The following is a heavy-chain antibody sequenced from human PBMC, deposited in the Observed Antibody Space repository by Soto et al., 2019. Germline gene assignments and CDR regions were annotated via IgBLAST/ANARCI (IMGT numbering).Heavy chain of an antibody. CDR3: ARVKIPNLWVNTVGFDY. D-gene: IGHD2-8*02. Sequence: ASVKVSCKASGYTFTGYYMHWVRQAPGQGLEWMGWINPNSGGTNYAQKFQGRVTMTRDTSISTAYMELSRLRSDDTAVYYCARVKIPNLWVNTVGFDYWGQGTLVTVSS. CDR2: INPNSGGT. J-gene: IGHJ4*02. V-gene: IGHV1-2*02. CDR1: GYTFTGYY.